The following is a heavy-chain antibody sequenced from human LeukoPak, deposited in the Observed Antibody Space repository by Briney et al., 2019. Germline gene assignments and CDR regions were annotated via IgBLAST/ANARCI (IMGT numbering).Heavy chain of an antibody. D-gene: IGHD1-26*01. Sequence: GGSLRLSCAASGFTFSSYSMNWVRQAPGKGLEWVSSISSSSSYIYYADSVKGRFTISRDNAKNSLYPQVNSLRAEDTAVYYCAREGDFYSGRYYNDYWGQGTLVTVSS. J-gene: IGHJ4*02. CDR3: AREGDFYSGRYYNDY. CDR2: ISSSSSYI. CDR1: GFTFSSYS. V-gene: IGHV3-21*01.